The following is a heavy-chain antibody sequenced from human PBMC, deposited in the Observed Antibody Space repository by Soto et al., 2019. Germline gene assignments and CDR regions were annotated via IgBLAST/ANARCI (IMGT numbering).Heavy chain of an antibody. CDR2: ISYDGSNK. D-gene: IGHD4-17*01. CDR1: GFTFSSYG. V-gene: IGHV3-30*18. Sequence: QVQLVESGGGVVQPGRSLRLSCAASGFTFSSYGMHWVRQAPGKGLEWVAVISYDGSNKYYADSVKGRFTISRDNSKNTLYLQMNSLRAEDTAVYYCAKDVVYDYGDYSGPGGPHIDYWGQGTLVTVSS. J-gene: IGHJ4*02. CDR3: AKDVVYDYGDYSGPGGPHIDY.